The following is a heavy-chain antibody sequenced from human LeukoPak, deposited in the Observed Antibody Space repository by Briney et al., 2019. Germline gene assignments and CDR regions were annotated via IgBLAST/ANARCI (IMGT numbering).Heavy chain of an antibody. V-gene: IGHV3-48*03. J-gene: IGHJ2*01. CDR3: ARTREVTTSGWYFDL. CDR2: ISSSGSTI. D-gene: IGHD4-17*01. CDR1: GFTFSSYE. Sequence: GGSLRLSCAASGFTFSSYEMNWVRQAPGKGLEWVSYISSSGSTIYYADSVKGRFTISRDNAKNSLYLQMNSLRAEDTAVYYCARTREVTTSGWYFDLWGRGTLVTVSS.